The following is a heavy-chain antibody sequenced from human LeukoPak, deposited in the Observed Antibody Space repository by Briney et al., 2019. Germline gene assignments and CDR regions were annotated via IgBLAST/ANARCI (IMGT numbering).Heavy chain of an antibody. J-gene: IGHJ4*02. CDR3: ARVFRDGYNYYFDY. CDR2: IYYSGTT. D-gene: IGHD5-24*01. Sequence: SETLSLTCTVSGGSISSYYWSWIRQPPGKGLECIGYIYYSGTTNYNPSLKSRVTISVDTSKNQFSLKLSSVTAADTAVYYCARVFRDGYNYYFDYWGQGTLVTVSS. CDR1: GGSISSYY. V-gene: IGHV4-59*01.